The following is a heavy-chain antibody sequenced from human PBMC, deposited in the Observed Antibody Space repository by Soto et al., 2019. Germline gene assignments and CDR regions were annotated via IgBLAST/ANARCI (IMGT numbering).Heavy chain of an antibody. D-gene: IGHD3-10*01. J-gene: IGHJ4*02. CDR2: VGWSGSST. V-gene: IGHV3-23*01. CDR1: GFTFNNYA. CDR3: AKKYHYDSGTYLYHFGY. Sequence: EVQLLESGGGLVQPGGSLRLSCAASGFTFNNYAMSWVRRAPGKGLEWVSTVGWSGSSTYYADSVMGRFTISGDNSKNTLYLQMSFLRAKYTAVYYCAKKYHYDSGTYLYHFGYWGQGTLVSVSS.